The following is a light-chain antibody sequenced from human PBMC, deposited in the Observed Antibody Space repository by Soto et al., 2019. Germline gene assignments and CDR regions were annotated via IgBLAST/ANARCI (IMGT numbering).Light chain of an antibody. CDR1: SSNIGNNY. V-gene: IGLV1-51*01. J-gene: IGLJ2*01. Sequence: QSVLTQPPSVSAAPGQKVTISCSGSSSNIGNNYVSWYQQLPGTAPKLLIYDNNKRPSGIPDRFSGSKSGTSATLGITGLQTGGEADYYGGKWDSRPGAGGGVVFGGGTKLTVL. CDR3: GKWDSRPGAGGGVV. CDR2: DNN.